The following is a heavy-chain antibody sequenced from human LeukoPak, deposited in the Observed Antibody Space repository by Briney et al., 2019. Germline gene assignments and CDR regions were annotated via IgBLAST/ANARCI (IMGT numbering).Heavy chain of an antibody. CDR1: GGSISSGGYY. D-gene: IGHD3-22*01. CDR3: ARTYYYDSSGLPSEYYFDY. J-gene: IGHJ4*02. Sequence: SETLSLTCTVSGGSISSGGYYWSWIRQHPGKGLEWFGYIYYSGSTYYNPSLKSRVTISVDTSKNQFSLKLSSVTAADTAVYYCARTYYYDSSGLPSEYYFDYWGQGTLVTVSS. CDR2: IYYSGST. V-gene: IGHV4-31*03.